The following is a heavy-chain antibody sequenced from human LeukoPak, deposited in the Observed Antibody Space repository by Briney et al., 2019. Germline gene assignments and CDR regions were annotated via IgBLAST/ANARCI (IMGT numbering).Heavy chain of an antibody. CDR3: ARDKLVATMDFDY. J-gene: IGHJ4*02. CDR1: GFTFTSYY. D-gene: IGHD5-12*01. CDR2: ISGDGSNT. V-gene: IGHV3-74*01. Sequence: GGSLRLSCAASGFTFTSYYMHWVRQAPGKGLVWVSRISGDGSNTIYADSVKGRFTISRDNAKNTLYLQMNSLRAEDTAVYYCARDKLVATMDFDYWGQGTLVTVSS.